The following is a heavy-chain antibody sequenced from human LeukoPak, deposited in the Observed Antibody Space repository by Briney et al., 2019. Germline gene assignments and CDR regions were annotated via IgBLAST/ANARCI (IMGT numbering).Heavy chain of an antibody. D-gene: IGHD1-26*01. Sequence: PEGSLRLSCAASGFTVSSNYMSWVRQAPGKGLEWVSVIYRGGGTYYAESVKGRLAISRDSSKNTLYLKMHSLRAEDTVVYYCARVGEGAAKDWGEGTLVTVSS. V-gene: IGHV3-53*01. CDR1: GFTVSSNY. CDR3: ARVGEGAAKD. J-gene: IGHJ4*02. CDR2: IYRGGGT.